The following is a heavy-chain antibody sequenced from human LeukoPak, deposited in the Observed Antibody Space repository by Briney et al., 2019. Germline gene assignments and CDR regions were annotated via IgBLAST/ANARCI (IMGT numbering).Heavy chain of an antibody. CDR2: IKQDGSEK. J-gene: IGHJ4*02. CDR3: ARDGRRRYYVSGSDTSDY. V-gene: IGHV3-7*03. D-gene: IGHD3-10*01. CDR1: GFTFSSYW. Sequence: GGSLRLPCAASGFTFSSYWMSWVRQAPGKGLEWVANIKQDGSEKYYVDSVKGRFTISRDNAKNSLYLQMNSLRAEDTAVYYCARDGRRRYYVSGSDTSDYWGQGTLVTVSS.